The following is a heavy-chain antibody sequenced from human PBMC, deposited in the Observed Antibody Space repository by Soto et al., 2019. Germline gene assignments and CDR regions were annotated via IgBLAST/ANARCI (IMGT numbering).Heavy chain of an antibody. Sequence: QVQLQQWGAGLLKPSETLSLTCAVYGGSFSGYYWSWIRQPPGKGLEWIGEINHSGSTNYNPSLKSRVTISVDTSKNQFSLKLSSVTAADTAVYYCARGPGYCGGDCPSGGYFDYWGQGTLVTVSS. J-gene: IGHJ4*02. CDR2: INHSGST. CDR1: GGSFSGYY. CDR3: ARGPGYCGGDCPSGGYFDY. D-gene: IGHD2-21*02. V-gene: IGHV4-34*01.